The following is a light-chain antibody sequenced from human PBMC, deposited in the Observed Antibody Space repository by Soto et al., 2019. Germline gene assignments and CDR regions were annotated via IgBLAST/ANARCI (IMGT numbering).Light chain of an antibody. J-gene: IGKJ4*01. CDR2: GAS. V-gene: IGKV3-15*01. CDR3: QQYNNLPPLT. Sequence: DIVMTKSPATLSVSQGERATLSCRASQSVSSNLAWYQQQPGQAPRLLIYGASTRATGIPARFSGSGSGTDFTLTISILQSEDFAGYYGQQYNNLPPLTFGGGTTVEIK. CDR1: QSVSSN.